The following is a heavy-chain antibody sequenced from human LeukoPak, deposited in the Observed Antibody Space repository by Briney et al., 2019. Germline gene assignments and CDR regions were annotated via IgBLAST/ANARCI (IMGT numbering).Heavy chain of an antibody. D-gene: IGHD2-15*01. V-gene: IGHV3-64*04. J-gene: IGHJ4*02. CDR3: ARDVAYFDY. CDR2: ISSNGGST. CDR1: GFTFSRYA. Sequence: GGSLRLSCSASGFTFSRYAMHWVRQAPGKGLEYVSAISSNGGSTYYADSVKGRFTISRDNSKNTLFLQMNTLRAEDTAVYYCARDVAYFDYWGQGTLVTVSS.